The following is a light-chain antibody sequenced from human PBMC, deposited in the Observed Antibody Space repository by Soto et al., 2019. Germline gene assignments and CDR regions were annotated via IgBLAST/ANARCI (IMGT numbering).Light chain of an antibody. CDR3: DSFTSSGATYV. CDR2: GVS. CDR1: SSDVGAYNY. Sequence: QSALTQPASVSGSPGQSITISCTGTSSDVGAYNYVSWYQQHPGKAPKLLIYGVSYRPSGVSNRFSGYKSVDTGSLTISGLMAEDEDDYYCDSFTSSGATYVFGTGTKLTVL. J-gene: IGLJ1*01. V-gene: IGLV2-14*03.